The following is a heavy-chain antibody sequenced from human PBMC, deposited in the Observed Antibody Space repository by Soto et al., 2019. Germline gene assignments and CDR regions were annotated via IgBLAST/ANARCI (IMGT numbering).Heavy chain of an antibody. J-gene: IGHJ4*02. D-gene: IGHD2-2*01. V-gene: IGHV4-59*01. CDR3: ARYYCSSGTCYSFGY. CDR1: GGSISGYY. Sequence: SETLSLTCTVSGGSISGYYWSWIRQTPGKGLEWIGYIFYNGRASYNPSLKSRAFFSVDTSKNQFSLRLTSVTAADTAVYYCARYYCSSGTCYSFGYWGQGTLVTVSS. CDR2: IFYNGRA.